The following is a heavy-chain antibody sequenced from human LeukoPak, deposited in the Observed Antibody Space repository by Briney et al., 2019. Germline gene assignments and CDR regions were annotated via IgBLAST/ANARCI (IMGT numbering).Heavy chain of an antibody. CDR2: IRSKAYGGTT. CDR3: TRDKVAAGQIKFDP. Sequence: PGRSLRLSCTASGFTFGDYAMSWVRQAPGKGLEWVGFIRSKAYGGTTEYAASVKGRFTISRDDSKSIAYLQMNSLKTEDTAVYYCTRDKVAAGQIKFDPWAREPWSPSPQ. J-gene: IGHJ5*02. D-gene: IGHD6-13*01. CDR1: GFTFGDYA. V-gene: IGHV3-49*04.